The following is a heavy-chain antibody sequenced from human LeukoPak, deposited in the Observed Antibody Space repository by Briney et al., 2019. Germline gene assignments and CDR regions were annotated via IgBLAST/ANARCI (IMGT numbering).Heavy chain of an antibody. J-gene: IGHJ6*03. CDR1: GGTFSSYA. D-gene: IGHD6-6*01. Sequence: ASVKVSCKASGGTFSSYAISWVRQAPGQGLEWVGGVFPIFGAANYAQKFQGRVTITTDESTSTAYMELSSLRSEDTAVYYCARGPARSEQLVPGYYYYYYMDVWGKGTTVTVSS. V-gene: IGHV1-69*05. CDR3: ARGPARSEQLVPGYYYYYYMDV. CDR2: VFPIFGAA.